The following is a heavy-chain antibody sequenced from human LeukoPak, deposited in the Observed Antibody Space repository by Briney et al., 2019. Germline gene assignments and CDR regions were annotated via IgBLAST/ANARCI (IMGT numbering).Heavy chain of an antibody. CDR1: GFTFSGSA. V-gene: IGHV3-73*01. D-gene: IGHD7-27*01. CDR2: IRSKANNYAT. J-gene: IGHJ4*02. Sequence: GGSLRLSCAASGFTFSGSAMHWVRQASGKGLEWVGRIRSKANNYATAYAASVEGRFTVSRDNAKNSLYLQMNSLRAEDTAVYYCARESNWADFDYWGQGTLVTVSS. CDR3: ARESNWADFDY.